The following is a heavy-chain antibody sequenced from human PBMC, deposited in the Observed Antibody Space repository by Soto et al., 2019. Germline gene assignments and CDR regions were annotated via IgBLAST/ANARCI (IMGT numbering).Heavy chain of an antibody. D-gene: IGHD2-2*02. CDR3: AQTNRYCSSTSCYTTLDY. CDR1: GGTFSSYA. J-gene: IGHJ4*02. Sequence: ASVKVSCKASGGTFSSYAISWVRQAPGQGLEWMGGIIPIFGTANYAQKFQGRVAITADESTSTAYMELSSLRSEDTAVYYCAQTNRYCSSTSCYTTLDYWGQGTLVTVSS. V-gene: IGHV1-69*13. CDR2: IIPIFGTA.